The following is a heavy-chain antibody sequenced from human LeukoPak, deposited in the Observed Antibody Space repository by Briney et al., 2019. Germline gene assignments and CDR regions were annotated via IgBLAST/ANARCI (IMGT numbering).Heavy chain of an antibody. D-gene: IGHD5-12*01. J-gene: IGHJ4*02. Sequence: PGGSLRLSCAASGFTSTNYAMNWVRQAPGKGLEWVSVPIGSSGSTDYADSVKGRFTISRDISKNTLFLQMNSLRAEDTAIYYCAKGAYDYIEIAYFDSWGQGTLVTVSS. CDR2: PIGSSGST. CDR1: GFTSTNYA. CDR3: AKGAYDYIEIAYFDS. V-gene: IGHV3-23*01.